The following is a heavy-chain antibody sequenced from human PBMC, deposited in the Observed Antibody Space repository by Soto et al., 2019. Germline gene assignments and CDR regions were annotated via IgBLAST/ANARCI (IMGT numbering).Heavy chain of an antibody. J-gene: IGHJ4*02. CDR1: GFTFSSYA. D-gene: IGHD3-22*01. CDR3: ARDRDYYDSSGYYFSY. V-gene: IGHV3-30-3*01. Sequence: GGSLRLSCAASGFTFSSYAMHWVRQAPGKGLEWVAVTSYDGSNKYYADSVKGRFTISRDNSKNTLYLQMNSLRAEDTAVYYCARDRDYYDSSGYYFSYWGQGTLVTVSS. CDR2: TSYDGSNK.